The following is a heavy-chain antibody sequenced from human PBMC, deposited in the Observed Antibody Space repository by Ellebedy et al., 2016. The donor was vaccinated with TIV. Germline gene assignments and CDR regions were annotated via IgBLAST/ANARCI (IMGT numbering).Heavy chain of an antibody. V-gene: IGHV5-51*01. CDR3: ARLGAGATGWYYFHY. CDR1: GYNFNNFW. J-gene: IGHJ4*02. Sequence: GESLKISCEGSGYNFNNFWIGWVRQMPGKGLEWMGLIFPDDSDIRPSPSFQGQVTLSVDKSISTAYLHWNSLQASDTAMYYCARLGAGATGWYYFHYWGQGTLVTVSS. D-gene: IGHD6-19*01. CDR2: IFPDDSDI.